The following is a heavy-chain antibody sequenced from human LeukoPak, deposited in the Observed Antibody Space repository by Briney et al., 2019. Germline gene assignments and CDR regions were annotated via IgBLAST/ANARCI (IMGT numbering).Heavy chain of an antibody. Sequence: GGSLRLSWAAAGFTSSRDSMKWVRQAPGKGLEWVSSISSSSSYIYYADSVTGRFTISRDNAKNPLYLQMNSLRAEDTAVYYCASLPRYYYYYMDVWGKGTTVTVSS. CDR2: ISSSSSYI. V-gene: IGHV3-21*01. J-gene: IGHJ6*03. CDR3: ASLPRYYYYYMDV. CDR1: GFTSSRDS.